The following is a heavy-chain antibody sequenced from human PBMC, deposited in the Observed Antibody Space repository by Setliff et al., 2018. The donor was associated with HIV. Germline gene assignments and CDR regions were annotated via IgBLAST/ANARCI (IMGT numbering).Heavy chain of an antibody. CDR2: ISSSSSTI. V-gene: IGHV3-48*01. CDR1: GFTFSSYS. D-gene: IGHD3-16*01. CDR3: VRDGDYISRGNFDY. Sequence: PGGSLRLSCAASGFTFSSYSMNWVRQAPGKGLEWVSYISSSSSTIYYADSVKGRFTISRDNAKNSLYLQMNSLRAEDTAVYYCVRDGDYISRGNFDYWGQGTLVTVSS. J-gene: IGHJ4*02.